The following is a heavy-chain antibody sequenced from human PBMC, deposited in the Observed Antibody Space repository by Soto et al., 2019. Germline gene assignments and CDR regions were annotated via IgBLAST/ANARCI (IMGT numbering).Heavy chain of an antibody. Sequence: QVQLVDSGGGVVQPGRSLRLSCAASGFTFSSYGMHWVSQAPGKGLEWVAVIWYDGSNKYYGDSVKGRFTISRDNSKNTLSLQMNRLRAEDTAVYYCARYSCRWYAFDYWGQGTLVTVSS. CDR2: IWYDGSNK. J-gene: IGHJ4*02. V-gene: IGHV3-33*01. CDR1: GFTFSSYG. CDR3: ARYSCRWYAFDY. D-gene: IGHD6-13*01.